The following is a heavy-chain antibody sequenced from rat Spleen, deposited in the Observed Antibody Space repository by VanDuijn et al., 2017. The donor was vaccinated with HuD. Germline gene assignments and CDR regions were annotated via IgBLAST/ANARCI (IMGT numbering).Heavy chain of an antibody. CDR3: ASLMYTPDYLGVMDV. D-gene: IGHD1-6*01. CDR2: ISYDGSST. Sequence: EVQLVESDGGLVQPGKSLKLSCAASGFTFSDYAMAWVRQAPKKGLEWVARISYDGSSTYYRDSVKGRFTISRDNAKSTLYLQMDSLRSEDTATYYCASLMYTPDYLGVMDVWGQGASVTVSS. J-gene: IGHJ4*01. V-gene: IGHV5-29*01. CDR1: GFTFSDYA.